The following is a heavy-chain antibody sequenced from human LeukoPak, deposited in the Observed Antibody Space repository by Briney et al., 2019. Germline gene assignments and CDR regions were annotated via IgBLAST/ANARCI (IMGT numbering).Heavy chain of an antibody. CDR2: ISYDGSNK. CDR1: GFTFSSYA. D-gene: IGHD6-13*01. V-gene: IGHV3-30-3*01. Sequence: LSLTCTASGFTFSSYAMHWVRQAPGKGLEWVAVISYDGSNKYYADSVKGRFTISRDNSKNMLYLQMNSLRAEDTAVYYCAREQQLGEDYWGQGTLVTVSS. J-gene: IGHJ4*02. CDR3: AREQQLGEDY.